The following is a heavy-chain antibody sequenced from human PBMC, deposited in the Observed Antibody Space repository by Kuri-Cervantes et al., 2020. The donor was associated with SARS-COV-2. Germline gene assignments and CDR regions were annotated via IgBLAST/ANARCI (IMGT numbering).Heavy chain of an antibody. D-gene: IGHD2-21*02. CDR2: IWYDGSNK. Sequence: GESLKISCAASGFTFNSYGMHWVRQAPGKGLEWVAVIWYDGSNKYYADSVKGRFTISRDNSKSTLYLQMNSLRAEDTAVYYCARDRGGGGDPIAYNRFDPWGQGTLVTDSS. CDR3: ARDRGGGGDPIAYNRFDP. J-gene: IGHJ5*02. V-gene: IGHV3-33*01. CDR1: GFTFNSYG.